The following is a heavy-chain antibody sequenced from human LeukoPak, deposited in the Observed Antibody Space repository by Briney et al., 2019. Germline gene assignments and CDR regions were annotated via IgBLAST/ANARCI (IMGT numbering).Heavy chain of an antibody. CDR2: NYGSGIT. CDR3: ARLKFYDSTGYSPGYYMDV. D-gene: IGHD3-22*01. V-gene: IGHV4-4*07. J-gene: IGHJ6*03. CDR1: GGSIISNY. Sequence: SETLSLTCTVSGGSIISNYWSWIRQSAGTGLEWIGRNYGSGITDYNPSLKSRVTMSLDTSRKQFSLRLTSVTAADTAVYYCARLKFYDSTGYSPGYYMDVWGKGTTVSVFS.